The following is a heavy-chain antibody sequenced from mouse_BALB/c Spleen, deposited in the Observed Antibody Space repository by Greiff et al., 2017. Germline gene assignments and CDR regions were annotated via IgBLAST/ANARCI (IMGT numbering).Heavy chain of an antibody. CDR2: IWGDGST. CDR1: GFSLTGYG. V-gene: IGHV2-6-7*01. D-gene: IGHD1-2*01. J-gene: IGHJ4*01. Sequence: VQGVESGPGLVAPSQSLSITCTVSGFSLTGYGVNWVRQPPGKGLEWLGMIWGDGSTDYNSALKSRLSISKDNSKSQVFLKMNSLQTDDTARYYCARNSLLRLRHYAMDYWGQGTSVTVSS. CDR3: ARNSLLRLRHYAMDY.